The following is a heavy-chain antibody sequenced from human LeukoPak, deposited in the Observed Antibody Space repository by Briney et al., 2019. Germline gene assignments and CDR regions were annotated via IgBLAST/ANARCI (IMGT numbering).Heavy chain of an antibody. D-gene: IGHD2-15*01. V-gene: IGHV4-30-4*01. CDR3: AREVIVVVGINWFDP. CDR2: IYYSGST. CDR1: GGSISSGDYY. J-gene: IGHJ5*02. Sequence: PSETLSLTCTVSGGSISSGDYYWSWIRQPPGKGLEWIGYIYYSGSTYYNPSLKSRVTISVDTSKNQFSLKLSSVTAADTAVYYCAREVIVVVGINWFDPWGQGTLVTVSS.